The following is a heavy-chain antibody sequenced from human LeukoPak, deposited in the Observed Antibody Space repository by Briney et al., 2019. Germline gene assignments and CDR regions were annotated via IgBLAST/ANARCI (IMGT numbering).Heavy chain of an antibody. CDR3: ARDRGGSYSAIDY. J-gene: IGHJ4*02. D-gene: IGHD1-26*01. CDR2: ISSSSSTI. Sequence: GGSLRLSCAASGFTLSSYSMNWVRQAPGKGLEWVSFISSSSSTIYYADSVKGRFTISRDNAKNSLYLQMNSLRAEDTAVYYCARDRGGSYSAIDYWGQGTLVTVSS. CDR1: GFTLSSYS. V-gene: IGHV3-48*04.